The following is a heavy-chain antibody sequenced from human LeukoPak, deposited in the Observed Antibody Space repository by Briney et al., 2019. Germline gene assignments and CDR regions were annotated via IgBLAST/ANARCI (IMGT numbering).Heavy chain of an antibody. Sequence: QPAGSLRLSCVAYGFSFSNYAMDWVRQAPGKGLEWVAVISDDGTKKYYGDSEKGRFTISRDNSKNTLFLQMNSLRVEDTAVYYCAKDRGYDFSYGMDVWGQGTTVTVSS. CDR2: ISDDGTKK. D-gene: IGHD5-12*01. CDR3: AKDRGYDFSYGMDV. J-gene: IGHJ6*02. CDR1: GFSFSNYA. V-gene: IGHV3-30-3*01.